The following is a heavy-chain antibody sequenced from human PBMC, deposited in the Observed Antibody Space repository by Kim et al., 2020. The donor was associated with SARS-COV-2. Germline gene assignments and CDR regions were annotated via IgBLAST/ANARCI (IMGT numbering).Heavy chain of an antibody. CDR2: IYSGDSLP. J-gene: IGHJ3*02. CDR1: GNRFTTHW. Sequence: GESLKISCQGPGNRFTTHWIGWVRQVPGKGLEWMGIIYSGDSLPRYSPSLQGQVTFSADRSINTAYLQWSSLKASDTAMYYCASRVMAGFTSIIWGQGTMVTVSS. V-gene: IGHV5-51*01. CDR3: ASRVMAGFTSII. D-gene: IGHD6-19*01.